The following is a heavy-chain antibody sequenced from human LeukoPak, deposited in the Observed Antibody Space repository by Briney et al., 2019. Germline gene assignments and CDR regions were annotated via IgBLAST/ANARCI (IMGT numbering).Heavy chain of an antibody. CDR3: ARDTNPYYYDSSGYYVPGAFDI. V-gene: IGHV4-59*11. CDR2: IYYSGST. J-gene: IGHJ3*02. D-gene: IGHD3-22*01. Sequence: PSETLSLTCTVSGGSISSHYWSWIRQPPGKGLEWIGYIYYSGSTNYNPSLKSRVTISVDTSKNQFSLKLSSVTAADTAVYYCARDTNPYYYDSSGYYVPGAFDIWGQGTTVTVSS. CDR1: GGSISSHY.